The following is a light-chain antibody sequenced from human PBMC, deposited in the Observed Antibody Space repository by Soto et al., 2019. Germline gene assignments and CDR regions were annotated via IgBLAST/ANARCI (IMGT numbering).Light chain of an antibody. J-gene: IGLJ3*02. CDR3: VLYMGSGIWV. Sequence: QTVVTQEPSFSVSPGGTVTLTCGLSSGSVSSTYYPSWYQQTPGQPPRTLIHSTNTRSSGVPDRFSGSILGNKAALTITGAQADDESDYYCVLYMGSGIWVFGGGTQLTVL. V-gene: IGLV8-61*01. CDR2: STN. CDR1: SGSVSSTYY.